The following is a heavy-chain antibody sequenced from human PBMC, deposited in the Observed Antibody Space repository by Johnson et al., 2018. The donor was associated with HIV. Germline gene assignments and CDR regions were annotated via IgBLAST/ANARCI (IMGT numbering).Heavy chain of an antibody. Sequence: MLLVESGGGLVQPGGSLRLSCAASGFTVSSNYMSWVRQAPGKGLEWVGRIKRKTDGGTIEYAAPVKGRFTISRDDSKNTLYLQMNSLKTEDTAMYYCITSVYSLGAFDIWGQGTMVTVSS. CDR3: ITSVYSLGAFDI. CDR2: IKRKTDGGTI. CDR1: GFTVSSNY. V-gene: IGHV3-15*01. J-gene: IGHJ3*02. D-gene: IGHD1-26*01.